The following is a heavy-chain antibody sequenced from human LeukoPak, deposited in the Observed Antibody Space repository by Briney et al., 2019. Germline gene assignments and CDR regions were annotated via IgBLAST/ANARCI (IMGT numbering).Heavy chain of an antibody. J-gene: IGHJ4*02. CDR2: ISWNSGSI. CDR3: AKVDY. CDR1: GFTFDDYA. Sequence: GRSLRLSCAASGFTFDDYAMHWVRQAPGKGLEWVSGISWNSGSIGYADSVKGRLTISRDNAKNSLYLQMNSLRAEDTALYYCAKVDYWGQGTLVTVSS. V-gene: IGHV3-9*01.